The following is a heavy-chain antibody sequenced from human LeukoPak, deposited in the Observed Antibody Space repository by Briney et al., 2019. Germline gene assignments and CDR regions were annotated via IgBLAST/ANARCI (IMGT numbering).Heavy chain of an antibody. CDR2: ISERGGST. CDR1: GISLSNYA. J-gene: IGHJ4*02. D-gene: IGHD3-10*01. V-gene: IGHV3-23*01. CDR3: AKRGIVIRGILVIGYHQEAYHYDY. Sequence: PGGSLRLSCVVSGISLSNYAMTWVRQAPGKGLEWVSYISERGGSTTYADSVKGRFTISRDTSLNTLYLPMTSLRAEDTAVYFCAKRGIVIRGILVIGYHQEAYHYDYWGQGVLVTVSA.